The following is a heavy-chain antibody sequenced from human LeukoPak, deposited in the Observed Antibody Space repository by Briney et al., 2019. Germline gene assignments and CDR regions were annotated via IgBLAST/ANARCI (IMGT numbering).Heavy chain of an antibody. J-gene: IGHJ4*02. CDR3: ARAHSKGFVSSWDY. V-gene: IGHV1-69*04. CDR1: GDTFSSYG. Sequence: SVKVSCKASGDTFSSYGFSWVRQAPGQGLEWMGRIIPILDMPTYTQKFKDRVTITADKSTSTVYMEVRSLTPEDTAVYYCARAHSKGFVSSWDYWGQGTLVTVSS. CDR2: IIPILDMP. D-gene: IGHD6-13*01.